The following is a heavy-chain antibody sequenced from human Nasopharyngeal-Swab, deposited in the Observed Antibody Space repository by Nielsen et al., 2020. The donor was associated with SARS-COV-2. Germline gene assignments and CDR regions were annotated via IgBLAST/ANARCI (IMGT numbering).Heavy chain of an antibody. D-gene: IGHD6-19*01. CDR3: ARGTSIAVPEPPYYYGMDV. CDR2: IIPIFGTA. J-gene: IGHJ6*02. CDR1: GGTFSSYA. Sequence: SVKVSCKASGGTFSSYAISWVRRAPGQGLEWMGGIIPIFGTANYAQKFQGRVTITADESTSTAYMELSSLRSEDTAVYYCARGTSIAVPEPPYYYGMDVWGQGTTVTVSS. V-gene: IGHV1-69*13.